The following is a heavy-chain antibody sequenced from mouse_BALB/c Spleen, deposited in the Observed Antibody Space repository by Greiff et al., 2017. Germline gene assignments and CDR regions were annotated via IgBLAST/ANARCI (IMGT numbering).Heavy chain of an antibody. CDR3: ARSGNYYGSSPWFAY. J-gene: IGHJ3*01. V-gene: IGHV1S29*02. D-gene: IGHD1-1*01. CDR1: GYTFTDYN. CDR2: IYPYNGGT. Sequence: VQLQQSGPELVKPGASVKISCKASGYTFTDYNMHWVKQSHGKSLEWIGYIYPYNGGTGYNQKFKSKATLTVDNSSSTAYMELRSLTSEDSAVYYCARSGNYYGSSPWFAYWGQGTLVTVSA.